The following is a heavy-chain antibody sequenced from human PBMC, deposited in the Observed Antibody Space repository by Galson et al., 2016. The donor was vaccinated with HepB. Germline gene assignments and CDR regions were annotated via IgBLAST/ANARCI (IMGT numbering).Heavy chain of an antibody. D-gene: IGHD1-14*01. Sequence: SLRLSCAASGFTFGNYAMSWFRQAPGKRLEWASFIRSKPHGGTTESAASAKGRFTISRDDSKSIVYLQMDSLKAEDTAVYYCSRDALHNWNHWGYYFGYWGQGTLVTVSS. CDR3: SRDALHNWNHWGYYFGY. CDR2: IRSKPHGGTT. CDR1: GFTFGNYA. V-gene: IGHV3-49*03. J-gene: IGHJ4*02.